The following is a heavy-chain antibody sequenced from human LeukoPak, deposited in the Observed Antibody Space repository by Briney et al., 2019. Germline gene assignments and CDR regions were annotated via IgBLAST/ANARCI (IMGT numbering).Heavy chain of an antibody. CDR2: IYYSGNN. Sequence: PSETLSLTCTVSGGSIAGSSYYWGWIRQPRGKGLEWIGSIYYSGNNYYNPSLKSRVTISVDMPKNQFSLKLSSVTAADTAVYYCARPAQDYYYYYMDVWGKGTTVTVSS. V-gene: IGHV4-39*01. J-gene: IGHJ6*03. D-gene: IGHD6-25*01. CDR3: ARPAQDYYYYYMDV. CDR1: GGSIAGSSYY.